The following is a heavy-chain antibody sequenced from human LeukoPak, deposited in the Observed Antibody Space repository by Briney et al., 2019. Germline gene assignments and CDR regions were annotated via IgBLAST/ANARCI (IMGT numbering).Heavy chain of an antibody. J-gene: IGHJ5*02. CDR2: MNHRGSA. Sequence: SQTLSLTCAVDGGSFSGYYWTWVRQPPGKGLEWVGEMNHRGSANYNPSLKSRVTISVDTSKNQCSLRLSSVTAADTAVYYCARLRGATVAHHWFDPWGQGTLVTVSS. D-gene: IGHD6-19*01. CDR1: GGSFSGYY. CDR3: ARLRGATVAHHWFDP. V-gene: IGHV4-34*01.